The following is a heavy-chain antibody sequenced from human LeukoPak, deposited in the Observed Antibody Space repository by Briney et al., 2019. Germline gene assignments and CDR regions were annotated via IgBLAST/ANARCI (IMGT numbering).Heavy chain of an antibody. J-gene: IGHJ4*02. V-gene: IGHV3-30*18. Sequence: PGRSLRLSCAASGFTFSSYGMHWVRQAPGKGLEWVAVISYDGSNKYYADSVKGRFTISRDNSKNTLYLQMNSLRAEDTAVYYCAKWGLRGYSYGQDYWGQGTLVTVSS. D-gene: IGHD5-18*01. CDR2: ISYDGSNK. CDR3: AKWGLRGYSYGQDY. CDR1: GFTFSSYG.